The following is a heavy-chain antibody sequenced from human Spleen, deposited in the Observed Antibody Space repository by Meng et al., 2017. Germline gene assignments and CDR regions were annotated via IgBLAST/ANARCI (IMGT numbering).Heavy chain of an antibody. CDR3: ARDEDISAAGKLFGDY. V-gene: IGHV1-2*06. J-gene: IGHJ4*02. D-gene: IGHD6-25*01. CDR2: INPKDGDT. CDR1: GYNFPGCY. Sequence: LVQYGVEVQRPGALETVYCKSFGYNFPGCYIHGVRRAPGQGLEWMGRINPKDGDTHYAQKFQARVTMTVDTSISTAYMELSGLRSDDTAMYYCARDEDISAAGKLFGDYWGQGTLVTVSS.